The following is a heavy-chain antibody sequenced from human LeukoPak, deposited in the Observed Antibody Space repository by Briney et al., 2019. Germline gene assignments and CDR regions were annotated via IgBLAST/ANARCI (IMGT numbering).Heavy chain of an antibody. D-gene: IGHD2-21*01. CDR1: GFTFSSYA. Sequence: GGSLRLSCAASGFTFSSYAMSWVRQAPGKGLEWVSAISGSGGSTYYADSVKGRFTISRDNSKNTLYLQMNSLRAEDTAIYYCARSIITNFYFDYWGQGTLVTVSS. CDR2: ISGSGGST. CDR3: ARSIITNFYFDY. V-gene: IGHV3-23*01. J-gene: IGHJ4*02.